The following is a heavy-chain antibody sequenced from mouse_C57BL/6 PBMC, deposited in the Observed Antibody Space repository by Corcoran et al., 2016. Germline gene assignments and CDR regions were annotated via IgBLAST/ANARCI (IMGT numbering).Heavy chain of an antibody. D-gene: IGHD2-1*01. CDR3: ARGGIYYGPLRENYFDY. Sequence: EVQLQQSGPELVKPGASVKISCKASGYTFTDYYMNWVKQSHGKSLEWIGDINPNNGGTSYNQKFKGKATLTVDKSSSTAYMELRSLTSEDSAVYYCARGGIYYGPLRENYFDYWGQGTTLTVSS. CDR1: GYTFTDYY. CDR2: INPNNGGT. J-gene: IGHJ2*01. V-gene: IGHV1-26*01.